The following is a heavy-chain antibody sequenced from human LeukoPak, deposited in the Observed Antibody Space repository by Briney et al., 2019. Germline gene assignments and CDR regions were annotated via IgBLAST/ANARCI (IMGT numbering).Heavy chain of an antibody. CDR3: ARHSRVSNDY. Sequence: GESLKLSCKGSGYTLNAYWIGWVRQMPGKGLEGMGVIYAGDSEIRYSPSFQGQVTLSVDKSISTAYLQWSSLKASDTAMYYCARHSRVSNDYWGQGTLVTVSS. V-gene: IGHV5-51*01. D-gene: IGHD5/OR15-5a*01. CDR2: IYAGDSEI. J-gene: IGHJ4*02. CDR1: GYTLNAYW.